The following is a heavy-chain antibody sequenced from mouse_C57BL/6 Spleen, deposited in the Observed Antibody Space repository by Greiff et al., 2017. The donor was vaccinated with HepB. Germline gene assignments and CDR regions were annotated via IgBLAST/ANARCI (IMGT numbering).Heavy chain of an antibody. CDR2: ISSGSSTI. J-gene: IGHJ4*01. D-gene: IGHD2-3*01. Sequence: DVQLVESGGGLVKPGGSLKLSCAASGFTFSDYGMHWVRQAPEKGLEWVAYISSGSSTIYYADTVKGRFTISRDNAKNTLFLQMTSLRSEDTAMYDCARTGYSYYAMDYWGQGTSVTVSS. CDR3: ARTGYSYYAMDY. CDR1: GFTFSDYG. V-gene: IGHV5-17*01.